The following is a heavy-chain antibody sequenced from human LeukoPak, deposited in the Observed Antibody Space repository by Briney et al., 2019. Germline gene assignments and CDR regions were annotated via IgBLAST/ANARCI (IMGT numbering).Heavy chain of an antibody. CDR2: ISSTSNYI. J-gene: IGHJ1*01. CDR3: ARDEGYFQH. V-gene: IGHV3-21*01. CDR1: GFTFSTYS. Sequence: GGSLRLSCAASGFTFSTYSMNWIRQAPGKGLEWVSSISSTSNYIYYADSVKGRFTISRDNAKNSLYLQMNRLRAEDTAVYYCARDEGYFQHWGQGTLVTVSS.